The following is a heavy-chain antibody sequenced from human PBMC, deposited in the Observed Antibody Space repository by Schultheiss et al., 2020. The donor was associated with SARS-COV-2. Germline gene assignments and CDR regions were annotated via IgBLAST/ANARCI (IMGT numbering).Heavy chain of an antibody. V-gene: IGHV4-59*12. D-gene: IGHD3-16*02. CDR2: IYYSGST. Sequence: SETLSLTCTVSGGSISSYYWSWIRQPPGKGLEWIGYIYYSGSTNYNPSLKSRVTISVDTSKNQFSLKLSSVTAADTAVYYCAREVITFGGVIEGIDYWGQGTLVTVSS. CDR3: AREVITFGGVIEGIDY. J-gene: IGHJ4*02. CDR1: GGSISSYY.